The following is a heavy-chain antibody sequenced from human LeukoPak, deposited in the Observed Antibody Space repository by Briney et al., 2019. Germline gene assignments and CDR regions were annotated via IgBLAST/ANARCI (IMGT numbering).Heavy chain of an antibody. CDR1: GDSFRCGCYD. D-gene: IGHD4-17*01. V-gene: IGHV4-31*03. CDR2: IYYSGGT. CDR3: AIGYGIGGSGMDY. J-gene: IGHJ6*02. Sequence: PSQRRSLTCSVYGDSFRCGCYDWNWIRQHPGKGLEWIGYIYYSGGTFYNPSLMSRLTESVDQSENMFSLKLRFVTAADTAVYYCAIGYGIGGSGMDYWGQGTTVTVSS.